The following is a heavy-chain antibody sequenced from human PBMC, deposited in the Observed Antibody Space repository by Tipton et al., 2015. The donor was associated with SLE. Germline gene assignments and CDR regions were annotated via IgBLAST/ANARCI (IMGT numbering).Heavy chain of an antibody. J-gene: IGHJ4*02. CDR2: IYYSGST. D-gene: IGHD6-13*01. CDR3: ARVVLAAAGTYYFDY. Sequence: TLSLTCTVSGGSISSHYWSWIRQPPGKGLEWIGYIYYSGSTNYNPSLKSRVTISVDTSKNQFSLKLSSVTAADTAVYYCARVVLAAAGTYYFDYWGQGTQVTVSS. V-gene: IGHV4-59*11. CDR1: GGSISSHY.